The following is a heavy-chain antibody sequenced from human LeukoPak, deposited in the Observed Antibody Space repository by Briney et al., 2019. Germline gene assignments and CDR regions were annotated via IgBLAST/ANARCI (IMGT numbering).Heavy chain of an antibody. CDR2: ISSSRSYI. CDR3: ATGERMVRGDGVDY. V-gene: IGHV3-21*01. J-gene: IGHJ4*02. D-gene: IGHD3-10*01. CDR1: GFTFSSYS. Sequence: PGGSLRLSCAASGFTFSSYSMNWVRQAPGKGLEWVSSISSSRSYIYYADSVKGRFTISRDNAKNSLYLQMNSLRAEDTAVYFCATGERMVRGDGVDYWGQGTLVTVSS.